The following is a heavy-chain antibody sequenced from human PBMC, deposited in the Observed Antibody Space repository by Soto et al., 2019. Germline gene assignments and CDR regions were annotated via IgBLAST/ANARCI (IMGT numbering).Heavy chain of an antibody. D-gene: IGHD1-20*01. CDR3: ARYNTGHSDY. J-gene: IGHJ4*02. V-gene: IGHV3-33*01. CDR1: GFTFSSYG. Sequence: GGSLRLSCAASGFTFSSYGMHWVRQAPGKGLEWVAVIWYHGNSMYYADSVKGRFTISRDNSKNTLYLQMNNLRAEDTAVYYCARYNTGHSDYWGQGTLGTVSS. CDR2: IWYHGNSM.